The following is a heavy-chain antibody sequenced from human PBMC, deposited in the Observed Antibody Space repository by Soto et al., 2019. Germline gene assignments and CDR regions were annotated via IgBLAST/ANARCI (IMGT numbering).Heavy chain of an antibody. Sequence: GGSLRLSCAASGFTFSSYALHWVRQAPGKGLEWVALISYDGRNKDYADSVKGRFTISRDNSKNTMNLQMNSLRAEDTAVYYCARVMEVAPKTWFDPWGQGTLVTVSS. CDR1: GFTFSSYA. D-gene: IGHD2-8*01. J-gene: IGHJ5*02. V-gene: IGHV3-30*04. CDR3: ARVMEVAPKTWFDP. CDR2: ISYDGRNK.